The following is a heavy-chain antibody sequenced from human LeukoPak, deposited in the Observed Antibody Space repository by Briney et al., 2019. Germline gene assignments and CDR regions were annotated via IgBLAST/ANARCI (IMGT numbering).Heavy chain of an antibody. Sequence: GGSLRLSCAASGFTFSNYNMNWVRQAPGKGLEWVSSISSSGTYTYYRDSVKGRFTISRDNAKNSLDLQMNGLRVEDTAVYYCASECLDAPWSVDYWGQGTLVTVSS. CDR1: GFTFSNYN. CDR3: ASECLDAPWSVDY. J-gene: IGHJ4*02. D-gene: IGHD2-8*01. V-gene: IGHV3-21*01. CDR2: ISSSGTYT.